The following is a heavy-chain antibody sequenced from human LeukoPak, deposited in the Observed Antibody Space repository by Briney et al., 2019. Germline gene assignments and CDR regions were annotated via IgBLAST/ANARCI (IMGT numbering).Heavy chain of an antibody. CDR2: IYYSGST. CDR3: ARVSGGYHDY. Sequence: SETLSLTCTVSGGSISTYYWSWIRQPPGKGLEWIGYIYYSGSTNYNPSLRSRVTISVDTSKNQFSLKVNFVTAADTAVYYCARVSGGYHDYWGQGALVTVSS. CDR1: GGSISTYY. V-gene: IGHV4-59*01. D-gene: IGHD2-15*01. J-gene: IGHJ4*02.